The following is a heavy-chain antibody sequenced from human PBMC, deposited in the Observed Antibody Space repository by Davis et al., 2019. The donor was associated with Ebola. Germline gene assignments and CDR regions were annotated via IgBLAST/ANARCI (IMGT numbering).Heavy chain of an antibody. CDR1: GNTFSSHW. V-gene: IGHV5-51*01. D-gene: IGHD3-10*01. J-gene: IGHJ6*04. Sequence: GESLKISCKDSGNTFSSHWIGWVRQMPGKGLEWMGIIYTGDSDTRYSPSFLGQVTISADRSLDTAYLQWRSLKASDTAISYCVRHKTSYGPGGMDVWGKGTTVTVSS. CDR2: IYTGDSDT. CDR3: VRHKTSYGPGGMDV.